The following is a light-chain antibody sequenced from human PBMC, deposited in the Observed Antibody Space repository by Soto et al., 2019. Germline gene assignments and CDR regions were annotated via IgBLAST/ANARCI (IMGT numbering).Light chain of an antibody. CDR2: GAS. CDR1: QSVSSN. V-gene: IGKV3-15*01. J-gene: IGKJ1*01. Sequence: EIVMTQSPGTLSSSPGERATLSCRASQSVSSNLAWYQQKPGQAPRLLIYGASTRATGIPDRFSGSGSGTEFSLTINSLQSEDFAVYYCHHYNNWWAFGQGTKV. CDR3: HHYNNWWA.